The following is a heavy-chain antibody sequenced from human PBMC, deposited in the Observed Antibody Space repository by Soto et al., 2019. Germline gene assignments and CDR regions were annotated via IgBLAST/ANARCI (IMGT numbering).Heavy chain of an antibody. D-gene: IGHD5-18*01. Sequence: EVQLLESGGGLVQPGGSLRLSCAASGFTFSSYAMSWVRQAPGKGLEWVSAISGSGGSTYYADSVKGRFTISRDNSKNTLHLQLNSLRAEDTAVYYCAKDTAQLWLAGYFDYWGQGTLVTVSS. V-gene: IGHV3-23*01. CDR3: AKDTAQLWLAGYFDY. CDR2: ISGSGGST. CDR1: GFTFSSYA. J-gene: IGHJ4*02.